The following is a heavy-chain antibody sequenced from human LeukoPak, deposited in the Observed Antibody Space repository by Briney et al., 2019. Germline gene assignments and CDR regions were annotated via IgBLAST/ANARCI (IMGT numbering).Heavy chain of an antibody. CDR3: AKEPGIAAAAQGYYYYGMDV. CDR2: ISGSGGST. D-gene: IGHD6-13*01. V-gene: IGHV3-23*01. J-gene: IGHJ6*02. Sequence: GGSLRLSCAASGFTFSSYAMSWVRQAPGKGLEWVSAISGSGGSTYYADSVKGRFTISRDNSKNTLYLQMNSLRAEDTAVYYCAKEPGIAAAAQGYYYYGMDVWGQGTTVTVSS. CDR1: GFTFSSYA.